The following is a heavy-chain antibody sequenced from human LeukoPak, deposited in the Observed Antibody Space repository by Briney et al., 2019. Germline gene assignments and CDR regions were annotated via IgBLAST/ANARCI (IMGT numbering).Heavy chain of an antibody. CDR1: GYTFTGYY. Sequence: GASVKVSCKTSGYTFTGYYMHWVRQAPGQGLEWMGWINPNSGGTNYAQKFQGRVTMTRDTSISTAYMELSRLRSDDTAVYYCARVRSNWNEVHFDYWGQGTLVTVSS. CDR2: INPNSGGT. J-gene: IGHJ4*02. V-gene: IGHV1-2*02. D-gene: IGHD1-1*01. CDR3: ARVRSNWNEVHFDY.